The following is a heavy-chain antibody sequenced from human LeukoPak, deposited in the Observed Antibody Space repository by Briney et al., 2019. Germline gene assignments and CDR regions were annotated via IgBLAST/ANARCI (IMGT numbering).Heavy chain of an antibody. CDR1: GYTFTSYY. D-gene: IGHD6-13*01. J-gene: IGHJ5*02. CDR3: ARDRKDSSSWNGWFDP. CDR2: INPSGGST. V-gene: IGHV1-46*01. Sequence: ASVKVSCKASGYTFTSYYMHWVRQAPGQGLECMGIINPSGGSTSYAQKFQGRVTMTRDTSTSTVYMELSSLRSEDTAVYYCARDRKDSSSWNGWFDPWGQGTLVTVSS.